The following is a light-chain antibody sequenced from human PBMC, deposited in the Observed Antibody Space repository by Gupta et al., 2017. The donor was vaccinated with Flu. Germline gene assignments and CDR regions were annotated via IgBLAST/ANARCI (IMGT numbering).Light chain of an antibody. Sequence: QSALTQPASVSGSPGQSITISCTGTSSDVGSYNLVTWYQQYPGKAPKIMIYEDIKRPSGVSNRFSGSKSGNTASLTISGPQAEDEADYYCCSYAGSTNFYVFGTGTKVTVL. CDR3: CSYAGSTNFYV. V-gene: IGLV2-23*01. J-gene: IGLJ1*01. CDR2: EDI. CDR1: SSDVGSYNL.